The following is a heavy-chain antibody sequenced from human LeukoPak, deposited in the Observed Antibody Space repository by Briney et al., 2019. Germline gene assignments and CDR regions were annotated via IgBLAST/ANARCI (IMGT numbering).Heavy chain of an antibody. V-gene: IGHV4-61*01. J-gene: IGHJ6*03. D-gene: IGHD3-22*01. CDR1: GGSISSGSYY. Sequence: SETLSLTCTVSGGSISSGSYYWRWIRQPPGKGLEWIGYIYYSGSTNYNPSLKSRVTISVDTSKNQFSLKLSSVTAADTAVYYCARGPEYYYDSILRYYYYYMGVWGKGTTVTISS. CDR3: ARGPEYYYDSILRYYYYYMGV. CDR2: IYYSGST.